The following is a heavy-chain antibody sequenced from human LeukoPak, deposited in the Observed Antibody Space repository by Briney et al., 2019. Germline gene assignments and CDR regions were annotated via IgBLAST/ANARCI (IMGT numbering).Heavy chain of an antibody. CDR3: ARDRDSGSPFDY. CDR1: GYTFTSYG. Sequence: SSLKVSCEASGYTFTSYGISWVRQAPGQGLEWMGWISAYNGNTNYAQKLQGRVTMSTDTSTSTAYMELRSLRSDDTAVYYCARDRDSGSPFDYWGQGTLVTVSS. D-gene: IGHD1-26*01. CDR2: ISAYNGNT. V-gene: IGHV1-18*01. J-gene: IGHJ4*02.